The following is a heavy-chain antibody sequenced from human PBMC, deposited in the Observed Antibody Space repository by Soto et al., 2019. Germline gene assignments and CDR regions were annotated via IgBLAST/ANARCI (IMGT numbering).Heavy chain of an antibody. CDR1: GFTFSGSA. CDR2: IRSKANSYAT. V-gene: IGHV3-73*01. J-gene: IGHJ6*02. D-gene: IGHD4-17*01. CDR3: TKTTVTTYYYYYGMDV. Sequence: PGGSLRLSCAASGFTFSGSAMHWVRQASGKGLEWVGRIRSKANSYATAYAASVKGRFTISRDDSKNTAYLQMNSLKTEDTAVYYCTKTTVTTYYYYYGMDVWGQGTTVTVSS.